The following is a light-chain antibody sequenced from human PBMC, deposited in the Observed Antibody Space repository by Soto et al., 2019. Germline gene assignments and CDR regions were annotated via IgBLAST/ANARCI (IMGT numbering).Light chain of an antibody. V-gene: IGKV3-15*01. CDR1: QSVSSN. CDR3: QQYNNRPTWT. CDR2: GAS. Sequence: EIVMTQSPATLSVSPGERATLSCMASQSVSSNLAWYQQKPGQAPRLLIYGASTRATGIPARFSGSGSGTEFTLTISSLQSEDFAVYYCQQYNNRPTWTFGQGTKVDI. J-gene: IGKJ1*01.